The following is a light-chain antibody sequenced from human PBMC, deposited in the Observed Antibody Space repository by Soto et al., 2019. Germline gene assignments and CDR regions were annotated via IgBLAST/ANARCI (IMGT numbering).Light chain of an antibody. CDR2: LDSDGAH. Sequence: QLVLTQSPSASASLGASVKLTCTLSSGHSTYAIAWHQQQPEKGPRFLMKLDSDGAHSKGDGIPDLFSGSSSGAERYLTISSLQSEDEADYYCQTWGPGIVVFGGGTKLTVL. CDR1: SGHSTYA. V-gene: IGLV4-69*01. CDR3: QTWGPGIVV. J-gene: IGLJ2*01.